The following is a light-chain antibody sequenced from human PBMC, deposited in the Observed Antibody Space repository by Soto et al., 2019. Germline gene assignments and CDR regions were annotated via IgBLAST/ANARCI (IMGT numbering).Light chain of an antibody. J-gene: IGKJ1*01. CDR2: AAS. V-gene: IGKV1-39*01. CDR3: QQSYSTPWT. Sequence: DIQMTQSPSSLSASVGDRVTITCRASQSISSYLNWYQQKPGKAPKLLIYAASSLQSGVPSRFSGSGSGTDFTLTISSLQPEDFATYYCQQSYSTPWTFGQGMVVEIK. CDR1: QSISSY.